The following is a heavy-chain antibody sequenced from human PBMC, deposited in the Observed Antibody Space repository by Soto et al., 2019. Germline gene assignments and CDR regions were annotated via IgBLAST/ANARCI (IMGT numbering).Heavy chain of an antibody. J-gene: IGHJ4*02. CDR1: GFTFSDSA. V-gene: IGHV3-23*01. CDR2: SSAAGRST. D-gene: IGHD2-21*02. CDR3: AKNGHCLDVQLES. Sequence: EVQLLESGGGLVQPGGSLRLSCTASGFTFSDSAMTWVRQAPGKGLEWVSISSAAGRSTYHADSVRGRFTISRDNSRNTLYLRMTSLRADDTAVYYCAKNGHCLDVQLESWGQGTQVTVSS.